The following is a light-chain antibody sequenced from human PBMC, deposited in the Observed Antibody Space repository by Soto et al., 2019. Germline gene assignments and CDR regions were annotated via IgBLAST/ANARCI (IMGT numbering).Light chain of an antibody. J-gene: IGKJ1*01. CDR1: QSVSSY. CDR2: DAS. Sequence: EIVLTQSPATLSLSPGERATLSCRASQSVSSYLAWYQQKPGQAPRLLIYDASNRAIGIPARFSGSGSGTDFTLTISSLEPEDFAVYYCQQRSNWPPSWTFGQGTKVEIK. V-gene: IGKV3-11*01. CDR3: QQRSNWPPSWT.